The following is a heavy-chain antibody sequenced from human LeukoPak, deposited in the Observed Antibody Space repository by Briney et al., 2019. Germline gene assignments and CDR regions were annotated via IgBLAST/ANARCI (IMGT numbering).Heavy chain of an antibody. CDR1: GDSVSSRNYL. CDR3: ARYSRSFGWFDP. D-gene: IGHD6-6*01. Sequence: KTSETLSLTCTVSGDSVSSRNYLWGWIRQPPGKGLEWIGNVDYSGSTYYDPSLRGRVTISLGTSKNHFSLNLNSVSDADTAIYYCARYSRSFGWFDPWGRGTLVTVSS. V-gene: IGHV4-39*02. J-gene: IGHJ5*02. CDR2: VDYSGST.